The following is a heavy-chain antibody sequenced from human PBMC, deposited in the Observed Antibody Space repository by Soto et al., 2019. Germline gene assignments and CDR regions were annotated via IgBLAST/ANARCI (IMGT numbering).Heavy chain of an antibody. CDR3: ARGDFAWEPSTDY. V-gene: IGHV4-34*01. D-gene: IGHD3-3*01. CDR1: GGSLSGYD. J-gene: IGHJ4*02. CDR2: INHSGST. Sequence: SETLSLTCAVYGGSLSGYDWSWIRQPPGKGLEWIGEINHSGSTNYSPSLKSRVTILVDTSKNQFSLQLSSVAAADTAMYYCARGDFAWEPSTDYWGQGTLVTVSS.